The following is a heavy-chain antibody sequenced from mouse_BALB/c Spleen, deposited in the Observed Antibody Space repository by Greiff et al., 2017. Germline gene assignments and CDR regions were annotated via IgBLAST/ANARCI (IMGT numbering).Heavy chain of an antibody. CDR2: INPSNGRT. D-gene: IGHD2-1*01. CDR1: GYTFTSYW. CDR3: ARGRDYGNSFDY. J-gene: IGHJ2*01. V-gene: IGHV1S81*02. Sequence: QVQLQQPGAELVKPGASVKLSCKASGYTFTSYWMHWVKQRPGQGLEWIGEINPSNGRTNYNETFKSKATLTVDKSSSTAYMQLSSLTSEDSAVYYCARGRDYGNSFDYWGQGTTLTVSS.